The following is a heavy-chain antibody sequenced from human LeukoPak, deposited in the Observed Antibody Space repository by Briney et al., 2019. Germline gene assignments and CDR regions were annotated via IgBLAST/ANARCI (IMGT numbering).Heavy chain of an antibody. CDR2: ISSSSSYI. D-gene: IGHD5-24*01. Sequence: GSLRLSCAASGFTFSSYSMNWVRQAPGKGLEWVSSISSSSSYIYYADSVKGRFTISRDNAKNSLYLQMNSLRAEDTAVYYCAKNNYRILLTGFDYWGQGTLVTVSS. CDR1: GFTFSSYS. CDR3: AKNNYRILLTGFDY. V-gene: IGHV3-21*04. J-gene: IGHJ4*02.